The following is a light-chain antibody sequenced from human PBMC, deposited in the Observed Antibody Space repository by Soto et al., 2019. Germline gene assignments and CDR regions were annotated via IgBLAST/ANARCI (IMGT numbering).Light chain of an antibody. CDR3: QQYNSYWT. CDR1: QSLSTK. CDR2: DAS. V-gene: IGKV1-5*01. J-gene: IGKJ1*01. Sequence: DIQMTQSPSTLSASVGDRVSITCRASQSLSTKLAWFQQKPGKVPKLLIYDASSLESGVPSRFSGSGSGTEFTLTISSLQPDDVATYYCQQYNSYWTYGQGTKVEIK.